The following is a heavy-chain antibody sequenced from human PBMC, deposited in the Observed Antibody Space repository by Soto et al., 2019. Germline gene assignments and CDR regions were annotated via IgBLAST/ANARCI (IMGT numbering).Heavy chain of an antibody. CDR1: GFTFSNSW. D-gene: IGHD5-18*01. Sequence: EVQLVESGGGLVQPGGSLRLSCVVPGFTFSNSWMTWVRQAPGKGLEWVANINQDGSKKYYVDSVEGRFTISRDNAKNSLYLQMYGLRTEDTAVYYCARDVGTALVGFSYGMDVWGLGTTVTVSS. CDR3: ARDVGTALVGFSYGMDV. CDR2: INQDGSKK. V-gene: IGHV3-7*01. J-gene: IGHJ6*02.